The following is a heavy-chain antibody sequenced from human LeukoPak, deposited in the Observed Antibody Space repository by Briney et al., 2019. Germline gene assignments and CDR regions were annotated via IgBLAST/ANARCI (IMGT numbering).Heavy chain of an antibody. V-gene: IGHV3-23*01. Sequence: GGSLRLPCTASGFTFSSYAMNWVRQAPGKGLEWVSSISGSSDTTFYADSVRGRFTVSRDNSKNTLYLQMNSLRAEDTAVYYCAKEYSSSWYAFDIWGQGTMVTVSS. CDR1: GFTFSSYA. CDR2: ISGSSDTT. J-gene: IGHJ3*02. D-gene: IGHD6-13*01. CDR3: AKEYSSSWYAFDI.